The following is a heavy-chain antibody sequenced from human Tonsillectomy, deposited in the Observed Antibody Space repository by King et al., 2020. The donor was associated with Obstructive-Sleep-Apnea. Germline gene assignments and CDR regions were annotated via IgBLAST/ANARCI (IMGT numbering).Heavy chain of an antibody. J-gene: IGHJ4*02. CDR2: ISDSGDRT. CDR1: GFTFSNYV. CDR3: AKDGRWGGGY. V-gene: IGHV3-23*04. Sequence: VQLVESGGGLAQPGGSLRLSCAVSGFTFSNYVMSWVRQAPGKGLEWVSVISDSGDRTYYADSVKGRFTISRDNSKNTLYLQMNSLRAEEPAVYYCAKDGRWGGGYWGQGTLVIVSS. D-gene: IGHD3-16*01.